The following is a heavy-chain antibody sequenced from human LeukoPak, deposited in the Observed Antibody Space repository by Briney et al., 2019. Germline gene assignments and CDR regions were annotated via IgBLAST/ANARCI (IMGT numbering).Heavy chain of an antibody. CDR1: GGTFSSYA. Sequence: PGASVKVSCKASGGTFSSYAISWVRQAPGQGLEWMGWINPNSGGTNYAQKFQGWVTMTRDTSISTAYMELSRLRSDDTAVYYCARDYYGSGSSDAFDIWGQGTMVTVSS. CDR2: INPNSGGT. CDR3: ARDYYGSGSSDAFDI. V-gene: IGHV1-2*04. J-gene: IGHJ3*02. D-gene: IGHD3-10*01.